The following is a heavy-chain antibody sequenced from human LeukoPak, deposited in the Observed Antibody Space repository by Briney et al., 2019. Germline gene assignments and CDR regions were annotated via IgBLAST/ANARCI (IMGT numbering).Heavy chain of an antibody. J-gene: IGHJ4*02. V-gene: IGHV3-23*01. CDR3: AKKGQADDNGKPD. CDR1: GFTFGDYA. D-gene: IGHD1-1*01. CDR2: IRRGIGST. Sequence: PGGSLRLSCTASGFTFGDYAMSWFRQAPGKGLECVSAIRRGIGSTYYADSVKGRFTISRDNSKNTLYLQMNNLRADDTAIYYCAKKGQADDNGKPDWGQGTLVTVSS.